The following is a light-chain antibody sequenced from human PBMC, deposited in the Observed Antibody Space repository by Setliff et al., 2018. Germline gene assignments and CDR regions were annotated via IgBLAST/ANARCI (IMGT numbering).Light chain of an antibody. V-gene: IGLV2-14*03. J-gene: IGLJ1*01. CDR3: NAYTSGTTHV. Sequence: QSALTQPASVSGSPGQSITISCSGTSSDVGSYDLVSWYQQHPGKAPKLIIYGVSDRPSGVSNRFSGSKSGNTASLTISGLQTEDEADYYCNAYTSGTTHVFGTGTKGTVL. CDR2: GVS. CDR1: SSDVGSYDL.